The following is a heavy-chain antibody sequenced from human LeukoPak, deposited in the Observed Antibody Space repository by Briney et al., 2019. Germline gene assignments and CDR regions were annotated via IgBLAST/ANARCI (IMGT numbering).Heavy chain of an antibody. CDR1: GFTFSSYW. Sequence: GGSLRLSCAASGFTFSSYWMHWVRQAPGKGLEWVAHINKDGSEKYYVDAVKGRFTISRDNAKTSLYLQMNSLRVEDTAVYYCARDLSGVTGYTYGRGIDYWGQGTLVTVSS. J-gene: IGHJ4*02. CDR3: ARDLSGVTGYTYGRGIDY. V-gene: IGHV3-7*01. CDR2: INKDGSEK. D-gene: IGHD5-18*01.